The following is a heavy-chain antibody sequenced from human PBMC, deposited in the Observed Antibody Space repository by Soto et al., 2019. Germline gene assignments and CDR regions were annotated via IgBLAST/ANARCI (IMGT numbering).Heavy chain of an antibody. CDR2: IYPGDSDT. J-gene: IGHJ6*02. CDR3: ARQDSKGIAALEVPYGMDV. D-gene: IGHD6-6*01. Sequence: PGESLKISCKGSGYSYTSYWLGWVRQMPWKGLEWMGIIYPGDSDTRYSPSFQGQVTISADKSISTAYLQWSSLKASDTAMYYCARQDSKGIAALEVPYGMDVWGQGTTVTVSS. V-gene: IGHV5-51*01. CDR1: GYSYTSYW.